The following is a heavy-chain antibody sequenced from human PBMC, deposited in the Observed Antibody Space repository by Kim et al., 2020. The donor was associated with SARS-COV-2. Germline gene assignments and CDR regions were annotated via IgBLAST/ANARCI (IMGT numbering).Heavy chain of an antibody. CDR3: ARLLGFA. D-gene: IGHD1-26*01. Sequence: GGSLRLSCSASGFPVSGNYMSWVRQAPGKGLEWVAIIYMSGNTYYTASVKGRFTISRDTSKNKVFLQMNSLRAEDTAVYYCARLLGFAWGEGTQVTVSS. V-gene: IGHV3-53*01. CDR1: GFPVSGNY. CDR2: IYMSGNT. J-gene: IGHJ4*02.